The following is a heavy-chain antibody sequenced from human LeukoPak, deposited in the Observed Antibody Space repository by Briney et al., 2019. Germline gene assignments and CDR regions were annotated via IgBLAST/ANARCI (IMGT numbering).Heavy chain of an antibody. CDR1: GYTFTNYD. CDR3: AREGLDY. CDR2: MNPNSGNS. J-gene: IGHJ4*02. Sequence: GASVNVSCKASGYTFTNYDINWVRQATGQGLEWMGYMNPNSGNSAYAQKFQGRGTITTDASISTAYMELSGLRSEDTALYYCAREGLDYWGQGTLVTVSS. V-gene: IGHV1-8*03.